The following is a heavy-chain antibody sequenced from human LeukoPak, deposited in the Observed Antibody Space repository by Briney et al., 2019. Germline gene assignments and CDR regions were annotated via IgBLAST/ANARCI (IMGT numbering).Heavy chain of an antibody. D-gene: IGHD1-7*01. CDR1: GVSITSGGYY. J-gene: IGHJ4*02. Sequence: PSETLSLTCTVSGVSITSGGYYWSWIRQPPGKGLEWIGYINHSGNTYYIPSLKSRVTMSVDRSKNQFSLKLNSVTAADTAVYYCATSPPWELSHFDYWGQGALVTVSS. CDR3: ATSPPWELSHFDY. V-gene: IGHV4-30-2*01. CDR2: INHSGNT.